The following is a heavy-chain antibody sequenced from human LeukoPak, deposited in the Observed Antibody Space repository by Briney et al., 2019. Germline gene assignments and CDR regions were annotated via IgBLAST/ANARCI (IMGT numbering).Heavy chain of an antibody. CDR3: ARANNYYGSGSYYA. V-gene: IGHV4-39*01. J-gene: IGHJ4*02. Sequence: SETLSLTCTVSGVSISSSNSYWGWIRQPPGKGLEWIGSIYYSGNTYYNASLKSQVSISIDASKNQFSLRLTSVTAADTAVYYCARANNYYGSGSYYAWGQGTLVTVSS. CDR1: GVSISSSNSY. CDR2: IYYSGNT. D-gene: IGHD3-10*01.